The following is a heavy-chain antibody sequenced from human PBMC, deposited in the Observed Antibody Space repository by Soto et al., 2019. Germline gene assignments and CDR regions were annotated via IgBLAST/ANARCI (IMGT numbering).Heavy chain of an antibody. CDR3: ARGSWLLWFGETRSYGMDV. D-gene: IGHD3-10*01. V-gene: IGHV1-3*01. CDR1: GYTFTSYA. J-gene: IGHJ6*02. Sequence: QVQLVQSGAEVKKPGASVKVSCKASGYTFTSYAMHWVRQAPGQRLEWMGWINAGNGNTKYSQKFQGRVTITRDTSASTAYMELSSLRSEDTAVYYCARGSWLLWFGETRSYGMDVWGQGTTVTVSS. CDR2: INAGNGNT.